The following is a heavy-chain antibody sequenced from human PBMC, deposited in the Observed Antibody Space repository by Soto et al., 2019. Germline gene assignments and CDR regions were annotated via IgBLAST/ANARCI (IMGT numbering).Heavy chain of an antibody. D-gene: IGHD6-6*01. J-gene: IGHJ5*02. CDR1: GGSFSGYY. CDR3: ARGRRNSRSGWFDP. V-gene: IGHV4-34*01. CDR2: INHSGST. Sequence: QVQLQQWGAGLLKPSETLSLTCAVYGGSFSGYYWSWIRQPPGKGLEWIGEINHSGSTNYNPSLKRRVTISVDTSKNQSSLKLSSVTAADTAVYYCARGRRNSRSGWFDPWGQGTLVTVSS.